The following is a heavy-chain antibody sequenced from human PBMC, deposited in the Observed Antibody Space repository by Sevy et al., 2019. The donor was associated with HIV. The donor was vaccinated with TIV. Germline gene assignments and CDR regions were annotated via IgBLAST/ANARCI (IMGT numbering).Heavy chain of an antibody. D-gene: IGHD3-10*01. V-gene: IGHV3-21*01. Sequence: GGSLRLSCAASGFTFSNYFINWVRQAPGKGLEWVLSISSGSSYIFYADSMKGRFTISRDNAKNSLYLHMNSLRAEDTAVYYCARGDYYGSLYYFDYWGPGTLVTVSS. CDR2: ISSGSSYI. CDR1: GFTFSNYF. CDR3: ARGDYYGSLYYFDY. J-gene: IGHJ4*02.